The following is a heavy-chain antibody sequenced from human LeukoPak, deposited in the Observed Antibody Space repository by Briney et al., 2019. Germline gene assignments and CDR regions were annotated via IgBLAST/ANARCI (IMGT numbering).Heavy chain of an antibody. CDR2: ISGSGGST. J-gene: IGHJ4*02. CDR1: GFTFSSDA. V-gene: IGHV3-23*01. Sequence: QPGGSLRLSCAASGFTFSSDAMSWVRQAPGKGLGWVSAISGSGGSTYYADSVKGWFTISRDNSKNTLYLQMNSLRAEDTAVYYCAKFMSMIVVVTSPFDYWGQGTLVTVSS. D-gene: IGHD3-22*01. CDR3: AKFMSMIVVVTSPFDY.